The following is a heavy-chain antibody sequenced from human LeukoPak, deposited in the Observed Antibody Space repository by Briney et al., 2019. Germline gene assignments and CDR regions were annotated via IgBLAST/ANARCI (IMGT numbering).Heavy chain of an antibody. Sequence: GGSLRLSCAASGFTFSSYGLHWVRQAPDKGLEWVAFISYDGSNKFYGDSVKGRFTISRDNSKTTLYLQMNSLRTEDTAVYYCAKDLFYYDKGGFDYWGQGTLVTVSS. V-gene: IGHV3-30*18. D-gene: IGHD3-22*01. CDR1: GFTFSSYG. J-gene: IGHJ4*02. CDR2: ISYDGSNK. CDR3: AKDLFYYDKGGFDY.